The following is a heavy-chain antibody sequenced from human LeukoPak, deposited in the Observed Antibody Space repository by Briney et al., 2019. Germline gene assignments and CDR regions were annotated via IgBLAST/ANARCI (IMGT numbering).Heavy chain of an antibody. V-gene: IGHV7-4-1*02. CDR1: GYRINTFA. Sequence: GASVQVSCKASGYRINTFALNWVRQAPGQGLEWIGWINTDTGNPTYAQGFTGRFVLSLDTSVSTAYLQINDLKAEDAAVYYCARVRSGGYCSVGSCYLGYWGQGTLVTVSS. D-gene: IGHD2-15*01. CDR2: INTDTGNP. CDR3: ARVRSGGYCSVGSCYLGY. J-gene: IGHJ4*02.